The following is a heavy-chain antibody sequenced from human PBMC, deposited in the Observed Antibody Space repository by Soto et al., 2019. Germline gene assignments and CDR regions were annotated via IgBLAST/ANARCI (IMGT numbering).Heavy chain of an antibody. Sequence: PGESLKISCKGSGYSFTNYWITWVRQMPGKGLEWMGRIDPSDSYTNYSPSFQGHVTISADKSISTAYLQWSSLKASDTAMYYCVRPSPFLRQGMDVWGQGTTVTVSS. D-gene: IGHD3-16*01. CDR1: GYSFTNYW. CDR3: VRPSPFLRQGMDV. V-gene: IGHV5-10-1*01. CDR2: IDPSDSYT. J-gene: IGHJ6*02.